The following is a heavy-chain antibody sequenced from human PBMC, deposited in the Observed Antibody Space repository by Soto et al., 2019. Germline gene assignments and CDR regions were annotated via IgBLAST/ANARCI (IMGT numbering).Heavy chain of an antibody. D-gene: IGHD6-6*01. CDR3: ARVRIAARTGAYGMDV. CDR2: IYTSGST. CDR1: GGSISSYY. V-gene: IGHV4-4*07. Sequence: PSETLSLTCTVSGGSISSYYWSWIRQPAGKGLEWIGRIYTSGSTNYNPSLKSRVTMSVDTSKNQFSLKLSSVTAADTAAYYCARVRIAARTGAYGMDVWGQGTTVTSP. J-gene: IGHJ6*02.